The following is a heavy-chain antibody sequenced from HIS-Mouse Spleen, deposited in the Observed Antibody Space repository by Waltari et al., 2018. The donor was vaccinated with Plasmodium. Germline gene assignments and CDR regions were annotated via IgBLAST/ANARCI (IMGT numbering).Heavy chain of an antibody. CDR1: GGSISSSSYY. V-gene: IGHV4-39*01. Sequence: QLQLQESGPGLVKPSETLSLTCTVSGGSISSSSYYWGWIRQPPGKGLEWIGSIYYSGNTYYNPSLKSRVTISVDTSKNHFSLKLGSVTAADTAVYYCARRGGSYYYFDYWGQGTLVTVSS. J-gene: IGHJ4*02. CDR2: IYYSGNT. D-gene: IGHD1-26*01. CDR3: ARRGGSYYYFDY.